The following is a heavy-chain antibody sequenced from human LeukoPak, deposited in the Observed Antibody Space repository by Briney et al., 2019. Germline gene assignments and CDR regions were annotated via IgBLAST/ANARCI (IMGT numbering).Heavy chain of an antibody. V-gene: IGHV1-2*02. CDR2: INPNSGVT. CDR1: GYTFTAYY. J-gene: IGHJ4*02. CDR3: ARGAFDYGDYGEFDY. Sequence: GASVKVSCKASGYTFTAYYMHWVRQAPGQGLEWLGWINPNSGVTNYAQKFQGRVTMTRDMSISTAYMELSRLRSDDTAVYYCARGAFDYGDYGEFDYWGQGTLVTVSS. D-gene: IGHD4-17*01.